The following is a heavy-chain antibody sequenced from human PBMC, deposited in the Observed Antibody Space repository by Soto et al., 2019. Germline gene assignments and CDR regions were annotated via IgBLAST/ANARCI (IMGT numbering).Heavy chain of an antibody. V-gene: IGHV5-51*01. D-gene: IGHD2-8*01. CDR3: ASSVLGTSTMGYFEL. CDR2: IYPDDSDT. Sequence: GESLKISCQASGYSFSNFWIAWMRQMPGEGLEWLGIIYPDDSDTRYSPSFPGQGTISADKSIKTTYLQWSSLKASDTAIYCCASSVLGTSTMGYFELWGQGTLVKVSS. J-gene: IGHJ4*02. CDR1: GYSFSNFW.